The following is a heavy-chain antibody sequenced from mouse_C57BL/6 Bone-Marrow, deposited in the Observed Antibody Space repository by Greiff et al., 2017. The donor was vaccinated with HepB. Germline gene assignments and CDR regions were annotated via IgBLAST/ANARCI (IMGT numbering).Heavy chain of an antibody. V-gene: IGHV14-4*01. D-gene: IGHD2-4*01. Sequence: VQLQQSGAELVRPGASVKLSCTASGFNIKDDYMHWVKQRPEQGLEWIGWIDPENGDTEYASKFQGKATITADTSSNTAYLQLSSLTSEDTAVYYCTTMDEYDGDYWGQGTTLTVSS. J-gene: IGHJ2*01. CDR1: GFNIKDDY. CDR2: IDPENGDT. CDR3: TTMDEYDGDY.